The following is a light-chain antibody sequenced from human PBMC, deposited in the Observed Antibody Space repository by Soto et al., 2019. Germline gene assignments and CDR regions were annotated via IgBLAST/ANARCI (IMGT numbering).Light chain of an antibody. CDR1: ESAVSGY. V-gene: IGKV3-20*01. Sequence: EIALTQSAATLSLSPWERPTLPSRPIESAVSGYLAWYQLKPSQAPRLLIFDASSRATGIPDRFSGSGSGTDFTLTISRLEPEDSAVYYCQLYGFSPRWTFGQGTKVDIK. J-gene: IGKJ1*01. CDR3: QLYGFSPRWT. CDR2: DAS.